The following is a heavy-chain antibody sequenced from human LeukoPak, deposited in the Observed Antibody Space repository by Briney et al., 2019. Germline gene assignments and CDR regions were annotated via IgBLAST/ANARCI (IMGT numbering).Heavy chain of an antibody. CDR3: VRTPPNWGADF. Sequence: ASVKVSFKASGYTFTSYDINWMRQATGQGLEWMGWMSPSSGNTGYAEKFQGRVTMTRDTSIGTAYLELSSLRSENSAVYYCVRTPPNWGADFWGQGTLVTVSS. J-gene: IGHJ4*02. CDR2: MSPSSGNT. V-gene: IGHV1-8*01. CDR1: GYTFTSYD. D-gene: IGHD7-27*01.